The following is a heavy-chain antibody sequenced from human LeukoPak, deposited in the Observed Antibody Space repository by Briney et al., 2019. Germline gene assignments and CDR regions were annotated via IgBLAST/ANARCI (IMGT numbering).Heavy chain of an antibody. CDR3: ASPSKLVISRGGFDI. V-gene: IGHV4-39*01. CDR2: IYFSET. J-gene: IGHJ3*02. Sequence: PSETLCLTCTVSGASFSDTTYYWAWIRQPPGKGLEWIGSIYFSETKYNPSLKSRITISGDTSKNQFSLKLSSVTAADTAVYYCASPSKLVISRGGFDIWGQGTMV. D-gene: IGHD3-22*01. CDR1: GASFSDTTYY.